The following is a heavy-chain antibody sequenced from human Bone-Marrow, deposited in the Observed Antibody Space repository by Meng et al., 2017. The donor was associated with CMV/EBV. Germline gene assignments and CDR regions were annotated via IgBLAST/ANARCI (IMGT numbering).Heavy chain of an antibody. CDR1: GVSISSGRCY. V-gene: IGHV4-31*03. CDR3: ARTVLIPGAPVAEYFQL. Sequence: SETLSLTCTVSGVSISSGRCYWSCLRQHPGKGLEWIGHIYYSGTTYYNPSLKSRLTMSVDTSKNHFSLRLSSVTVADTAVYYYARTVLIPGAPVAEYFQLWGQGTLVTVSS. CDR2: IYYSGTT. J-gene: IGHJ1*01. D-gene: IGHD2-2*01.